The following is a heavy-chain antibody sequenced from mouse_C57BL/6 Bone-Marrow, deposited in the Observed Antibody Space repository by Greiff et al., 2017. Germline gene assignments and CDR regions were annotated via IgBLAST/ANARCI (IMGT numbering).Heavy chain of an antibody. D-gene: IGHD4-1*01. Sequence: QVQLQQPGAELVKPGASVKMSCKASGYTFTSYWITWVKQRPGQGLEWIGDIYPTSGRTNYNEKFKSKAILTVDTSSNTAYMQLSSLTSEDSAVFDCASSGPLGRSFDYWGQGTTLTVSS. V-gene: IGHV1-55*01. CDR2: IYPTSGRT. J-gene: IGHJ2*01. CDR1: GYTFTSYW. CDR3: ASSGPLGRSFDY.